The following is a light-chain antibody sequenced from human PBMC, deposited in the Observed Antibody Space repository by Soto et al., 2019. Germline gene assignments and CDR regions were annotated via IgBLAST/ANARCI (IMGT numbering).Light chain of an antibody. CDR3: QQYDKWPRT. J-gene: IGKJ4*02. CDR2: GAS. Sequence: EIVMTQSPAPLSVSPGETATLSCRASQSVGGNLAWYQQKPGQAPRLLLYGASARATSIPARFSGSGSGTEFTLTISSLQSEDVAVYYCQQYDKWPRTFGRGTKVEIK. CDR1: QSVGGN. V-gene: IGKV3-15*01.